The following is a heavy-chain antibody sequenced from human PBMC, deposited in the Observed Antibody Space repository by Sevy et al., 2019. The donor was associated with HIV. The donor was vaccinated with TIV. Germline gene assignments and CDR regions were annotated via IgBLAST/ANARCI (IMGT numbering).Heavy chain of an antibody. Sequence: GGSLRLSCAASGFTFSNYSMSWVRQPPGKGLEWVSTLSFGGGEINYADSVKGRFTFSRDNSKSSVYLQMNNLRPEDTAVYYCAREGCTKPHDYWGQGTLVTVSS. D-gene: IGHD2-8*01. CDR3: AREGCTKPHDY. CDR1: GFTFSNYS. V-gene: IGHV3-23*01. J-gene: IGHJ4*02. CDR2: LSFGGGEI.